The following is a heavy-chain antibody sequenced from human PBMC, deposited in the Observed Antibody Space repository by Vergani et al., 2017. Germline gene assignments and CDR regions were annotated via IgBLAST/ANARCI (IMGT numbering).Heavy chain of an antibody. Sequence: QVQLQQWGAGLLKPSETLSLTCAVYGGSFSGYYWSWIRQSPGKGLEWIGEISRRGSTNYNPSLKSRVTISVDTSKNQFSLQLSSVTAADTAIYYCAREWLVARGAFDIWGQGTMVTVSS. V-gene: IGHV4-34*01. CDR3: AREWLVARGAFDI. D-gene: IGHD6-19*01. CDR2: ISRRGST. CDR1: GGSFSGYY. J-gene: IGHJ3*02.